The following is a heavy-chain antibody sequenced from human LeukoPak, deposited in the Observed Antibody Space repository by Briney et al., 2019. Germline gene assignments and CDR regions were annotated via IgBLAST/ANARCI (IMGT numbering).Heavy chain of an antibody. CDR2: IISDGSDT. CDR1: GFTFRSYW. V-gene: IGHV3-74*01. D-gene: IGHD3-10*01. J-gene: IGHJ3*02. Sequence: GGSLRLSCAASGFTFRSYWMHWVRQAPGKGLVWVSRIISDGSDTSYADSVKGRFTISRDNAKNTLYLQMNSLRAEDTAVYYCARDGGSGSYGAFDIWGQGTMVTVSS. CDR3: ARDGGSGSYGAFDI.